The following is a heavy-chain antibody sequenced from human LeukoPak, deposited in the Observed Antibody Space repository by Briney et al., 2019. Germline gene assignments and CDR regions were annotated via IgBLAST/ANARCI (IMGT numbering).Heavy chain of an antibody. Sequence: ASVKVSCKASGYTFTGYYMHWVRQAPGQGLEWMGWINPNSGGTNYAQKFQGWVTMTRDTSISTAYMELSRLRSDDTAVYYCARGIPEQWLVPDAFDIWGQGTMVTVSS. J-gene: IGHJ3*02. D-gene: IGHD6-19*01. CDR1: GYTFTGYY. CDR3: ARGIPEQWLVPDAFDI. CDR2: INPNSGGT. V-gene: IGHV1-2*04.